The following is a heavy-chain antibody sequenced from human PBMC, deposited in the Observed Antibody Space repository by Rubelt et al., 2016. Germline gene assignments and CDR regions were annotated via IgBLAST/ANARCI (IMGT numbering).Heavy chain of an antibody. Sequence: QVQLQQWGAGLLEPSETLSLTCAVYGGSFSGYYWSWIRQPPGKGLEWIGEINHSGSTNYNPSLKSRVTISVDTSKNQFSLKLSSVTAADTAVYYCARRRRYSGSSYWYFDLWGRGTLVTVSS. CDR2: INHSGST. D-gene: IGHD1-26*01. CDR3: ARRRRYSGSSYWYFDL. V-gene: IGHV4-34*01. J-gene: IGHJ2*01. CDR1: GGSFSGYY.